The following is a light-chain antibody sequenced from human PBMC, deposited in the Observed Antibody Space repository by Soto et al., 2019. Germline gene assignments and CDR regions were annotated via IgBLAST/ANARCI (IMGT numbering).Light chain of an antibody. CDR2: EVT. V-gene: IGLV2-8*01. CDR3: TSYAGSNLV. Sequence: QSALTQPPSASGSPGQSVTISCTGTSSDIGRYNSVSWYQQHPGKAPKLMIYEVTKRPSGVPDRFSGSKSGNTASLTVSGLQAEDESDYYCTSYAGSNLVFGTGTKVTVL. CDR1: SSDIGRYNS. J-gene: IGLJ1*01.